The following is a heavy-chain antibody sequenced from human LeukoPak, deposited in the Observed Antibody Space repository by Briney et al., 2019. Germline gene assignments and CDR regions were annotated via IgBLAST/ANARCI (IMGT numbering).Heavy chain of an antibody. D-gene: IGHD4-17*01. CDR3: AKHDYGDLDAFDI. CDR2: ISGSGGST. J-gene: IGHJ3*02. CDR1: GFTFSSYA. V-gene: IGHV3-23*01. Sequence: GGSLRLSCVASGFTFSSYAMSWVRQAPGKGLEWVSAISGSGGSTYYADSVKGRFTISRDNSKNTLYLQMNSLRAEDTAVYYCAKHDYGDLDAFDIWGQGTMVTVSS.